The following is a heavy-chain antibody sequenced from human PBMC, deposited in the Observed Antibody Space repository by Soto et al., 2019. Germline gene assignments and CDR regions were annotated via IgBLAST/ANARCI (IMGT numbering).Heavy chain of an antibody. CDR2: IIPVFGTP. CDR1: GGSLSNYG. D-gene: IGHD3-22*01. Sequence: QVQLVQSGAEVKKPGSSVKVSCKASGGSLSNYGISWVRQAPGQGLEWMGAIIPVFGTPNYGQKFQDRVTITADEDTNTVYMEVRSLTSEDTAVYYCARGDATKIVVTTYYAMDVWGQGTTVTVSS. J-gene: IGHJ6*02. CDR3: ARGDATKIVVTTYYAMDV. V-gene: IGHV1-69*12.